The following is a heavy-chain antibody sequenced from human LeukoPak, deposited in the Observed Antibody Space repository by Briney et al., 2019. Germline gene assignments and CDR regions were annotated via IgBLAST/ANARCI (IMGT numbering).Heavy chain of an antibody. Sequence: GESLKISCQGSGYSFTNYWIAWVRQMPGKGLEWMGIIYPGDSDTRYSPSFQGQVTISADKSISTAYLQWSSLKASDTAMYYCARRGTSYTAYYFDSWGQGTLVIVSS. V-gene: IGHV5-51*01. CDR2: IYPGDSDT. CDR3: ARRGTSYTAYYFDS. CDR1: GYSFTNYW. D-gene: IGHD1-26*01. J-gene: IGHJ4*02.